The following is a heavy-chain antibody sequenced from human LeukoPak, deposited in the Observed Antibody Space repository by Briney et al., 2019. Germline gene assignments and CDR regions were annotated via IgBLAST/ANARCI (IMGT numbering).Heavy chain of an antibody. CDR2: IIPIFGTA. CDR1: GGTFSSYA. CDR3: ARDNAPCSGGSCYQYYYYYYMDV. D-gene: IGHD2-15*01. Sequence: SVKVSCKASGGTFSSYAITWVRQAPGQGLEWMGRIIPIFGTANYAQKFQGRVTITTDESTSTAYVELSSLRSEDTAVYYCARDNAPCSGGSCYQYYYYYYMDVWGKGTTVTVSS. J-gene: IGHJ6*03. V-gene: IGHV1-69*05.